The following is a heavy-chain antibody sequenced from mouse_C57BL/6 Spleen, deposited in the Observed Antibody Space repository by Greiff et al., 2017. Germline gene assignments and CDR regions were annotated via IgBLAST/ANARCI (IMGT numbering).Heavy chain of an antibody. Sequence: EVQGVESGGGLVKPGGSLKLSCAASGFTFSSYTMSWVRQTPEKRLEWVATISGGGGNTYYPDSVKGRFTISRDNAKNTLYLQMSSLRSEDTALYYCARLGIYYDYDWYFDVWGTGTTVTVSS. CDR2: ISGGGGNT. D-gene: IGHD2-4*01. J-gene: IGHJ1*03. CDR1: GFTFSSYT. CDR3: ARLGIYYDYDWYFDV. V-gene: IGHV5-9*01.